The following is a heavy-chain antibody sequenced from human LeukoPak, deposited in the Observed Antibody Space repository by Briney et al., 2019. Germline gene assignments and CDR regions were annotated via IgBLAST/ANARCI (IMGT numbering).Heavy chain of an antibody. CDR2: IYYSGST. Sequence: PSETLSLTCTVSGGSISSSSYYWGWIRQPPGKGLEWIGSIYYSGSTYYNPSLKSRVTISVDTSKNQFSLKLSSVTAADTAVYYCARQLNYSDIRGYPLKTWFDPWGQGTLVTVPS. V-gene: IGHV4-39*01. D-gene: IGHD3-22*01. J-gene: IGHJ5*02. CDR1: GGSISSSSYY. CDR3: ARQLNYSDIRGYPLKTWFDP.